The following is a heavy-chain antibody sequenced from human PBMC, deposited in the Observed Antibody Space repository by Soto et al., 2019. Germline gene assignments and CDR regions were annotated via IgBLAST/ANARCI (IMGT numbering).Heavy chain of an antibody. CDR2: ISQDGAIA. J-gene: IGHJ4*02. V-gene: IGHV3-74*01. CDR1: GFACGSYW. CDR3: LRDQRHWHEFADQ. Sequence: VQLVESGGGLVQPGGSLRLSCAASGFACGSYWMHWVRQAPGKGLVWVSRISQDGAIATQADSVKGRFTISRDNAKNTLFLQRNSRSAGDTAVYYFLRDQRHWHEFADQWGQGTLVTVSS. D-gene: IGHD1-1*01.